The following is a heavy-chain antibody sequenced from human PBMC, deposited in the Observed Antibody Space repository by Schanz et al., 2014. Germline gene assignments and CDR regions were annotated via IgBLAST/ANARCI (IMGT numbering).Heavy chain of an antibody. V-gene: IGHV3-23*01. Sequence: EVQLLESGGRLVQPGGSLRLSCTVSGFTVNNYAMNWVRQAPGRGLEWVSGITRQGTTYYGDFVRGRFSISRDLSSNTLYLQMNSLRADDSAIYYCARGRSFDYWGQGTLVTVSS. CDR3: ARGRSFDY. CDR2: ITRQGTT. J-gene: IGHJ4*02. CDR1: GFTVNNYA.